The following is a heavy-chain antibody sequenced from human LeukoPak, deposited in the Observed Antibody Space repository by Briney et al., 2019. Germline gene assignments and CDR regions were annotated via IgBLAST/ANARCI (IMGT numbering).Heavy chain of an antibody. Sequence: SETLSLTCSVHGDCISSHYCNWIPQPPAKGLEWIGYIQYSGSTNLTPSLKSRVTISQDTSKNQFSLKFNAVTAADTAVYYCARYHDSSGYRDFWGQGTLVIVSS. D-gene: IGHD3-22*01. V-gene: IGHV4-59*11. CDR1: GDCISSHY. CDR3: ARYHDSSGYRDF. CDR2: IQYSGST. J-gene: IGHJ4*02.